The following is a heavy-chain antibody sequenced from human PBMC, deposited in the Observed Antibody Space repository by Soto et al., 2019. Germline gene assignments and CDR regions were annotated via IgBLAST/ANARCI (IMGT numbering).Heavy chain of an antibody. CDR2: IIPIFGTA. CDR3: ARDPALYGDYRGDWFDP. CDR1: GGTFSSYA. Sequence: QVQLVQSGAEVKKPGSSMKVSCKASGGTFSSYAISWVRQAPGQGLEWMGGIIPIFGTANYAQKFQGRVTITADESTSTAYMELSSLRPEDTAVYYCARDPALYGDYRGDWFDPWGQGTLVTVSS. D-gene: IGHD4-17*01. J-gene: IGHJ5*02. V-gene: IGHV1-69*12.